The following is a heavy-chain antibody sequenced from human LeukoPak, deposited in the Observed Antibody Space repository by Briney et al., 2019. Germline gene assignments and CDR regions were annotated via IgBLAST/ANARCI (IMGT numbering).Heavy chain of an antibody. V-gene: IGHV3-23*01. J-gene: IGHJ4*02. CDR1: GFTFSSYA. CDR2: ISGSGGST. Sequence: GGSLRLSCAASGFTFSSYAMSWVRQAPGKGLEWVSAISGSGGSTYYADSVKGRFTISSDNSKHTLYLQMNSLRAEDTAVYYCAKDRARLRGYFDYWGQGTLVTVSS. CDR3: AKDRARLRGYFDY. D-gene: IGHD5-12*01.